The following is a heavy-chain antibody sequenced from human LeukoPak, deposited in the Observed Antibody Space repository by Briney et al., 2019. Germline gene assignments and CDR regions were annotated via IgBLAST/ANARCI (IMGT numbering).Heavy chain of an antibody. CDR2: INPNRSGT. J-gene: IGHJ4*02. Sequence: ASVNVSCMPSEYTFTAYYIHWVRQAPGQGLGWMGWINPNRSGTNYTQKFQGRVTMTSDTTIPRAYRDLNRLRSDDTPVYYGAREKGGQWLVGWELRGGMDFDYWGQGTLVTVSS. V-gene: IGHV1-2*02. CDR1: EYTFTAYY. CDR3: AREKGGQWLVGWELRGGMDFDY. D-gene: IGHD6-19*01.